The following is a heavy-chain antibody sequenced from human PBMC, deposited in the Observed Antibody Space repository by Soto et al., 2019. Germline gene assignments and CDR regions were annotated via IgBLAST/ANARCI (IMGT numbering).Heavy chain of an antibody. Sequence: SVKVSCKASGGTFSSYAISWVRQAPGQGLEWMGGIIPIFGTANYAQKFQGRVTITADESTSTAYMELSSLRSEDTAVYCCATGYYDSSGYYKTPVSHYYYYGMDVWGQGTTVTVSS. CDR2: IIPIFGTA. D-gene: IGHD3-22*01. CDR3: ATGYYDSSGYYKTPVSHYYYYGMDV. CDR1: GGTFSSYA. J-gene: IGHJ6*02. V-gene: IGHV1-69*13.